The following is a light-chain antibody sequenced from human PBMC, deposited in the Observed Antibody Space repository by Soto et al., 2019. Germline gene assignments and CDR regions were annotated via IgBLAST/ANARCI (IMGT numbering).Light chain of an antibody. V-gene: IGLV2-14*01. CDR3: GSYTSASTLV. Sequence: QSVLTQPASVSGSPGQSITISCTGTSSDVGGYNYVSWYQQHPGKAPKLMIYEVINRPSGVSNRFSGSKSGSTASLTISGLQAEDEADYYCGSYTSASTLVFGTGTKVTVL. CDR2: EVI. J-gene: IGLJ1*01. CDR1: SSDVGGYNY.